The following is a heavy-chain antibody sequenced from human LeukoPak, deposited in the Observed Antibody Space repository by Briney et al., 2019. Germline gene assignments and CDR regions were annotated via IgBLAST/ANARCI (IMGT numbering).Heavy chain of an antibody. J-gene: IGHJ3*02. CDR3: AREAGGDGYNLYAFDI. CDR1: GYSISSGYY. Sequence: SETLSLTCTVSGYSISSGYYGGWIRQPPGKGLEWIGSIYHRGSTYYNPSLKSRVTISVDTSKNQFSLKLSSVTAADTAVYYCAREAGGDGYNLYAFDIWGQGTMVTVSS. V-gene: IGHV4-38-2*02. D-gene: IGHD5-24*01. CDR2: IYHRGST.